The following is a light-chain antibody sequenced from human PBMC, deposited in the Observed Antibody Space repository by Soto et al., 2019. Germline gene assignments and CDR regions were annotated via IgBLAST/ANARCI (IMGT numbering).Light chain of an antibody. Sequence: DIPMTQSPSSLSASVGDRVTITCRASQGINNYVAWYQQKPGKPPKLLIYAASTLQSGVPSRFSGSGSGTDVTLTINSLQPEGVATYSCQKYSSVPVFGPGTKVDIK. CDR3: QKYSSVPV. CDR2: AAS. CDR1: QGINNY. V-gene: IGKV1-27*01. J-gene: IGKJ3*01.